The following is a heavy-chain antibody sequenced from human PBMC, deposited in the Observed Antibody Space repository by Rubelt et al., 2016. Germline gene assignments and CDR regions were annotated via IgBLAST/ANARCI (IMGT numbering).Heavy chain of an antibody. CDR3: ARGRYDFWSGFHGGYFDY. V-gene: IGHV4-34*01. D-gene: IGHD3-3*01. CDR2: INHSGST. J-gene: IGHJ4*02. Sequence: QVQLQQWGAGLLKPSETLSLTCAVYGGSFSGYYWSWIRQPPGKGLEWIGEINHSGSTNYNPSLKSGVTISVDTSKNQFTLKLSAVTAADTAVYYCARGRYDFWSGFHGGYFDYWGQGTLVTVSS. CDR1: GGSFSGYY.